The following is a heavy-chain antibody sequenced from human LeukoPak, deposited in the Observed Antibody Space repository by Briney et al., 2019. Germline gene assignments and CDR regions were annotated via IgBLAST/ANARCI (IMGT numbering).Heavy chain of an antibody. CDR2: IYYSGST. D-gene: IGHD1-26*01. CDR1: GGSISSSSYY. V-gene: IGHV4-39*07. J-gene: IGHJ4*02. Sequence: SETLSLTCTVSGGSISSSSYYWGWIRQPPGKGLEWIGSIYYSGSTYYNPSLKSRVTISVDTSKNQFSLKLSSVTAADTAVYYCARGSGSYPSGAYYFDYWGQGTLVTVSS. CDR3: ARGSGSYPSGAYYFDY.